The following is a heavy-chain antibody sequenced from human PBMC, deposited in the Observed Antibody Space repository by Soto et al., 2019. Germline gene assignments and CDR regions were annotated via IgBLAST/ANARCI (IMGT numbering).Heavy chain of an antibody. CDR1: GFTFSSYA. D-gene: IGHD6-13*01. Sequence: GGSLRLSCAASGFTFSSYAMSWVRQAPGKGLEWVSAISGSGGSTYYADSVKGRFTISRDNSKNTLYLQMNSLRAEDTAVYYCAKDLSGIAAAGVNWFDPWGQGTLVTVSS. CDR2: ISGSGGST. V-gene: IGHV3-23*01. CDR3: AKDLSGIAAAGVNWFDP. J-gene: IGHJ5*02.